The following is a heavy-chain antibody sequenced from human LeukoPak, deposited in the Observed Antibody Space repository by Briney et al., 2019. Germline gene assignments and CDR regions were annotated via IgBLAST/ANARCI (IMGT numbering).Heavy chain of an antibody. Sequence: ASVKVSCKASGGTFSSYAISWVRQAPGQGLEWMGGIIPIFGTANYAQKSQGRVTITTDESTSTAYTELSSLRSEDTAVYYCARDPRWGNWFDPWGQGTLVTVSS. CDR2: IIPIFGTA. J-gene: IGHJ5*02. CDR3: ARDPRWGNWFDP. D-gene: IGHD3-16*01. V-gene: IGHV1-69*05. CDR1: GGTFSSYA.